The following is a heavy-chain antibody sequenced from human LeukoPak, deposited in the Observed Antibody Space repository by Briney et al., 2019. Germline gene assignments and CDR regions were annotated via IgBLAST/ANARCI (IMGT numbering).Heavy chain of an antibody. D-gene: IGHD1-26*01. CDR3: AKEDSGSYYSFDY. V-gene: IGHV3-30*18. CDR2: ISYDGSSK. CDR1: GFTFSSYG. Sequence: PGRSLRLSCAASGFTFSSYGMHWVRQAPGKGLEWVAVISYDGSSKYYADSVKGRFTISRDNSKNTLYLQMNSLRAEDTAVYYCAKEDSGSYYSFDYWGQGTLVTVSS. J-gene: IGHJ4*02.